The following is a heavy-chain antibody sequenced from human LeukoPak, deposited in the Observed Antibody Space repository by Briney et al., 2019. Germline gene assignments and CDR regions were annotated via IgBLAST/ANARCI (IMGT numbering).Heavy chain of an antibody. J-gene: IGHJ6*03. CDR1: GFTFSSYG. Sequence: PGGSLRLSCAASGFTFSSYGMHWVRQAPGKGLEGVPLIRYDGSNKYYADSVKGRFTISRDNSKNTLYLQMNSLRAEDTAVYYCAKVPWELTYYYSMDVWGKRTTVTISS. D-gene: IGHD1-26*01. V-gene: IGHV3-30*02. CDR3: AKVPWELTYYYSMDV. CDR2: IRYDGSNK.